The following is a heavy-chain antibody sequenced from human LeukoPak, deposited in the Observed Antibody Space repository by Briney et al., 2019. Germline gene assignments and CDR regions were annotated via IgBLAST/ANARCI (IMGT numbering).Heavy chain of an antibody. CDR3: ARHRIPGSHDAFDI. CDR1: GYSFTTYW. Sequence: GESLKISCKGSGYSFTTYWIGWVRQMPGKGLEWMGIIYPDDSESRYSPSLQGQVTISVDKPISTAYLQWSSLEASDTAIYYCARHRIPGSHDAFDIWGQGTMVTVSS. V-gene: IGHV5-51*01. D-gene: IGHD2-15*01. J-gene: IGHJ3*02. CDR2: IYPDDSES.